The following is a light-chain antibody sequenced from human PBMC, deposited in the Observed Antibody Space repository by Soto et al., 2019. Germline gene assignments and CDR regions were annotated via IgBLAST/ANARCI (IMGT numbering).Light chain of an antibody. CDR1: HGISNT. V-gene: IGKV1-13*02. J-gene: IGKJ5*01. CDR2: DAS. CDR3: QQFNSFPIS. Sequence: AIQLPQSPSSLSASVGDRVTIACRTSHGISNTLAWYQQKPGKAPKLLIFDASTLQSGVPLRFSGSGSGTDFTLSINSLQTEELANDFCQQFNSFPISFGHGTRVEIK.